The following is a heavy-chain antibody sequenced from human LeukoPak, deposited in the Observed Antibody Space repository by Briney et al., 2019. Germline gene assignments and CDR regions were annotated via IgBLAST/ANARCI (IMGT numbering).Heavy chain of an antibody. V-gene: IGHV3-30*19. CDR2: ISYDGSNK. J-gene: IGHJ4*02. CDR3: ASKQGDY. CDR1: GFTFSTYG. Sequence: GGSLRLSCAASGFTFSTYGMHWVRQAPGKGLEWVAVISYDGSNKYYADPVEGRFTISRDNSKNTLYLQMNSLRAEDTAVYYCASKQGDYWGQGTLVTVSS.